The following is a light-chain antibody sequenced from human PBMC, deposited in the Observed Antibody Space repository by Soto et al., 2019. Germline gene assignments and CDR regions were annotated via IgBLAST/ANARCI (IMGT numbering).Light chain of an antibody. Sequence: QSALAQPASVSGSPGQSITISCTGTSDDVGAYHSVSWYQQLPHKAPQVILYKGTQRPSGVSRRLSGSTSGNAASLTISGLQADDEADYFCCSSAPESTYVFGTGTKLTVL. V-gene: IGLV2-23*01. CDR2: KGT. J-gene: IGLJ1*01. CDR1: SDDVGAYHS. CDR3: CSSAPESTYV.